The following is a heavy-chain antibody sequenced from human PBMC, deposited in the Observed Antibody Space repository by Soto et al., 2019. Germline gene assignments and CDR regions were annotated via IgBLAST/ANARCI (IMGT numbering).Heavy chain of an antibody. CDR1: GGSFSGYY. Sequence: QVQLQQWGAGLLKPSETLSLTCAVYGGSFSGYYWTWIRQPPGTGLEWIGESNHSGSTNYDPSLKSRVTISVDTSKNPSSLKLTSVTAADTAVYYCARDKITGLYDYWGQGTVVTVSS. CDR2: SNHSGST. D-gene: IGHD2-8*02. V-gene: IGHV4-34*01. CDR3: ARDKITGLYDY. J-gene: IGHJ4*02.